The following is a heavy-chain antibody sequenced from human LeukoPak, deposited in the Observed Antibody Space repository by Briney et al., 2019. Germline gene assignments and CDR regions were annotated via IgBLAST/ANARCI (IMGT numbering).Heavy chain of an antibody. CDR2: INSDGSIT. CDR3: AGGISATGGG. D-gene: IGHD6-13*01. Sequence: GGSLRLSCAASGFTFSTYWMHWVRQVPGKGLVWVSRINSDGSITTYADSVKGRFTISRGNAKNTLYLQMNSLRVEDTAVYYCAGGISATGGGWGQGTMVTVSS. J-gene: IGHJ3*01. CDR1: GFTFSTYW. V-gene: IGHV3-74*01.